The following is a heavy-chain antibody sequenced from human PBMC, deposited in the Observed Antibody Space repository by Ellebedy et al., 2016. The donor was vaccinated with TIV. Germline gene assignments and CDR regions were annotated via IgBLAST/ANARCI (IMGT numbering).Heavy chain of an antibody. D-gene: IGHD3-10*01. Sequence: MPSETLSLTCTVSGGSISSYYWSWIRQPPGKGLEWIGYIYYSGSTNYNPSLKSRVTISVDTSKNQFSLKLSSVTAADTAVYYCARQIWFGELSGWFDPWGQGTLVTVSS. CDR1: GGSISSYY. V-gene: IGHV4-59*08. J-gene: IGHJ5*02. CDR3: ARQIWFGELSGWFDP. CDR2: IYYSGST.